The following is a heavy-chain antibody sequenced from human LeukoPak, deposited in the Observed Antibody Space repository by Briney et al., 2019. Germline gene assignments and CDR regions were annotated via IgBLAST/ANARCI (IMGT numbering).Heavy chain of an antibody. CDR1: GFTFSSYA. D-gene: IGHD6-13*01. J-gene: IGHJ4*02. CDR2: ISYDGSNK. V-gene: IGHV3-30-3*01. CDR3: ARDLNGAAHY. Sequence: PGRSLRLSCAASGFTFSSYAMHWVRQAPGKGLEWVAVISYDGSNKYYADSVKGRFTISRDNSKNTLYLQMNSLRAEDTAVYYCARDLNGAAHYWGQGTLVTVSS.